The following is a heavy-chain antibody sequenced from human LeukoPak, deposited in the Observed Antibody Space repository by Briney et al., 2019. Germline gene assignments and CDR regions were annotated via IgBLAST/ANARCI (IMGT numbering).Heavy chain of an antibody. CDR3: ARGTTGWYESNWFDP. D-gene: IGHD6-19*01. Sequence: SETLSLTCTVSGGSISSYYWSWIRQPPGKGLEWIGYIYYSGSTNYNPSLKSRVTISVDTSKNQFSLNLNSVTAADTAVYYCARGTTGWYESNWFDPWGQGILVTVSS. J-gene: IGHJ5*02. V-gene: IGHV4-59*01. CDR2: IYYSGST. CDR1: GGSISSYY.